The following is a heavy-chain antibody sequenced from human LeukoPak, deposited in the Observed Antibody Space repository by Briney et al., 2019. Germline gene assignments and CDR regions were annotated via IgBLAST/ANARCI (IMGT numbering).Heavy chain of an antibody. Sequence: PGGSLRLSCAASGFTFSSYGMHWIRQAPGKGLEWVAVISYDGSNKYYADSVKGRFTISRDNSKNTLYLQMNSLRAEDTAVYYCARDGPLTSWGYYYYYGMDVWGQGTTVTVSS. J-gene: IGHJ6*02. D-gene: IGHD2-2*01. CDR2: ISYDGSNK. V-gene: IGHV3-30*03. CDR3: ARDGPLTSWGYYYYYGMDV. CDR1: GFTFSSYG.